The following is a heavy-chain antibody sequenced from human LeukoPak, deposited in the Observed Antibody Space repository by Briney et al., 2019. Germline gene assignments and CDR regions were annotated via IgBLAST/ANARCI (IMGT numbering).Heavy chain of an antibody. CDR1: GGSISSGGYY. CDR2: IYYSGST. D-gene: IGHD3-22*01. CDR3: AREAPAPHYASSGYIDY. J-gene: IGHJ4*02. V-gene: IGHV4-31*03. Sequence: SQTLSLTCTVSGGSISSGGYYWSWIRQHPGKGLEWIGYIYYSGSTYYNPSLKSRVTISVDTSKNQFSLKLSSVTAADTAVYYCAREAPAPHYASSGYIDYWGQGTLVTVSS.